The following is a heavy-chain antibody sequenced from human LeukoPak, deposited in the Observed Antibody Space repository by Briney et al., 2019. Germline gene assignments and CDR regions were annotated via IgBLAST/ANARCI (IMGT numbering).Heavy chain of an antibody. CDR2: INPSGGST. CDR1: GYTFTIYY. CDR3: ARAAGAWSAYSPYGSWYY. V-gene: IGHV1-46*01. D-gene: IGHD3-10*01. Sequence: ASVTVSFRASGYTFTIYYMHWGGQAPGQGGEGMGVINPSGGSTNYAQKFQGRVTMTRDTSTSTVYMALSSLRSEDTAVYSCARAAGAWSAYSPYGSWYYWGQGTLVTVSS. J-gene: IGHJ4*02.